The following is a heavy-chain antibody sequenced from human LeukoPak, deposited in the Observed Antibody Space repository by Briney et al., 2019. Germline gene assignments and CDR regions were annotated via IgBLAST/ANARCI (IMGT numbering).Heavy chain of an antibody. J-gene: IGHJ4*02. V-gene: IGHV4-61*02. Sequence: SETLSLTCTVSGYSISSGYYWSWIRQPAGKGLEWIGRIYTSGSTNYDPSLKSRVTISVDTSKNQFSLKLSSVTAADTAVYYCASITMVRGVIDYWGQGTLVTVSS. CDR1: GYSISSGYY. CDR3: ASITMVRGVIDY. D-gene: IGHD3-10*01. CDR2: IYTSGST.